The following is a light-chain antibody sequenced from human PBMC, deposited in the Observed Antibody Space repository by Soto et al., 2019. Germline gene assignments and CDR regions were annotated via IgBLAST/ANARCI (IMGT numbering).Light chain of an antibody. CDR2: GAS. CDR1: QSVSTN. Sequence: EIVMTQSPATLSVFPGDRATLSCRASQSVSTNLAWYQHKPGQAPRLLIFGASIRATGIPARFSGSGSATEFTLTISSLQPEDFAVYYCQQYNNWPGTFGQGTKVEIK. V-gene: IGKV3D-15*01. CDR3: QQYNNWPGT. J-gene: IGKJ1*01.